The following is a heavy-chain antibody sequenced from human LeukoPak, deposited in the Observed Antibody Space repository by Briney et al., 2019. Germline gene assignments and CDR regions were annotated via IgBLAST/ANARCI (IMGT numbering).Heavy chain of an antibody. Sequence: GGSLRLSCAASGFTFSSYWMHWVRQAPGKGLVWVSRTNTDGSSTSYADSVKGRFTISRDNAKNTLYLQMNSLRAEDTAVYYCARDANYYDFWSGSKYFQHWGQGTLVTVSS. CDR2: TNTDGSST. D-gene: IGHD3-3*01. CDR1: GFTFSSYW. CDR3: ARDANYYDFWSGSKYFQH. V-gene: IGHV3-74*01. J-gene: IGHJ1*01.